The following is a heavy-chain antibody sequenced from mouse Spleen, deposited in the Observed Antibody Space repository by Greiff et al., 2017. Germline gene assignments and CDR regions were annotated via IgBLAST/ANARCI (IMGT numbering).Heavy chain of an antibody. D-gene: IGHD1-3*01. Sequence: QVQLQQSGAELVMPGASVKLSCKASGYTFTTYWMHWVKQRPGQGLEWIGEIDPSDSYTNYNQKFKGKATLTIDKSSSTAYLQLSSLASEESAVYYCVRGTKRSWFAYWGQGTLVTVSA. V-gene: IGHV1-69*01. J-gene: IGHJ3*01. CDR3: VRGTKRSWFAY. CDR2: IDPSDSYT. CDR1: GYTFTTYW.